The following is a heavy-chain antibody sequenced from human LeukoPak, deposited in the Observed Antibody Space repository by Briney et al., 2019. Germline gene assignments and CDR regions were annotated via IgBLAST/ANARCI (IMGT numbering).Heavy chain of an antibody. J-gene: IGHJ1*01. D-gene: IGHD3-22*01. Sequence: ASVKVSCKASGYSFTSYGITWVRQAPGQGLEWMGWINPNSGGTNYAQKFQGRVTMTRDTSISTAYMELSRLRSDDTAVYYCARDGVGYYDSSGYYYFQHWGQGTLVTVSS. CDR1: GYSFTSYG. CDR2: INPNSGGT. CDR3: ARDGVGYYDSSGYYYFQH. V-gene: IGHV1-2*02.